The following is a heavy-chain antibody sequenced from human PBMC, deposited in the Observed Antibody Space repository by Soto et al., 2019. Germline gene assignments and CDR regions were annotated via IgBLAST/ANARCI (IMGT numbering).Heavy chain of an antibody. CDR2: IYYTGAT. D-gene: IGHD2-21*02. CDR1: GDSINSESYY. CDR3: ARTPCPTAALFDY. J-gene: IGHJ4*02. Sequence: SETLSLTCTVSGDSINSESYYWTWIRQPPGKALEWIGLIYYTGATDFTPALRSRLTMSIDTSQHQFSLRLTSVTAADTAVYYCARTPCPTAALFDYWGQGTLVTVSS. V-gene: IGHV4-61*01.